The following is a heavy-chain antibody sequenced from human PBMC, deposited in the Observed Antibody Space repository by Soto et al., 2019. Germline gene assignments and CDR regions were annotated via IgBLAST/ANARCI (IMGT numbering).Heavy chain of an antibody. J-gene: IGHJ4*02. V-gene: IGHV3-9*01. CDR2: ISWNSGNI. Sequence: EVQLAESGGALVQPGRSLRLSSAASGFTFDDYAMHWVRQVLGKGLEWVSSISWNSGNIGYADSVMGRFTTSGDIADNPLYLQMNRPRPEDTGLYLCVRLKSGSSYGNAFDYWGQGNLVTGSS. CDR3: VRLKSGSSYGNAFDY. CDR1: GFTFDDYA. D-gene: IGHD3-22*01.